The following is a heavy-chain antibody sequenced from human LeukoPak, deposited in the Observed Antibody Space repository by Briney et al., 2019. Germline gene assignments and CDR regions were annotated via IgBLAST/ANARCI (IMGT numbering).Heavy chain of an antibody. CDR3: AKFSHGSLSYFES. CDR2: ISGGGDGI. J-gene: IGHJ4*02. V-gene: IGHV3-23*01. Sequence: GGSLRLSCAASGFIFSSYGMAWVRQAPGKGPEWVSVISGGGDGIYYADSVKGRFTISRDNSKNTLYVQMNSLRAEDTAVYYCAKFSHGSLSYFESWGQGTLVTVSS. CDR1: GFIFSSYG.